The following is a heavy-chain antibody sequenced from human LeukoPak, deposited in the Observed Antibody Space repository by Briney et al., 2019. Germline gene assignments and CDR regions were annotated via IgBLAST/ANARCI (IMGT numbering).Heavy chain of an antibody. J-gene: IGHJ3*02. CDR3: ARDPQFSYYDSMEAFDI. CDR1: GFTFSSYW. CDR2: INSDGSST. D-gene: IGHD3-22*01. Sequence: GGSLRLSCAASGFTFSSYWMHWVRQAPGKGLVWVSHINSDGSSTSYADSVKGRFTISRDNAKNTLYLQMNSLRAEDTAVYYCARDPQFSYYDSMEAFDIRGQGTMVTVSS. V-gene: IGHV3-74*01.